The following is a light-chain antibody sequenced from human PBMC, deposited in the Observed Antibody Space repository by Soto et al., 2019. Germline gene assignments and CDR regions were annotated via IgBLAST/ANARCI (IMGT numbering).Light chain of an antibody. CDR1: NSNLGAGYD. CDR2: GNR. J-gene: IGLJ3*02. V-gene: IGLV1-40*01. Sequence: QAVVTQPPSVSGAPGQRVTISCTGNNSNLGAGYDVHWYQQLPGAAPKLVIFGNRNRPSGVPERFSGSKSGTSASLAISGLRSEDEADYYCAAWDDSLSGWVFGGGTKLTVL. CDR3: AAWDDSLSGWV.